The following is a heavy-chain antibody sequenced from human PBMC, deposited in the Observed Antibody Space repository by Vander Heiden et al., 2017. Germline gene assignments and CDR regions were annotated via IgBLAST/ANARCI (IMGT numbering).Heavy chain of an antibody. Sequence: VHLQESGPGLAKPSQTLSLTCTVPGGPIRSTDYYWSWIRQPPGKGLEWIGYIFYSGNTYYNPSLKSRATISVDTSKNQFSLNLSSVTAADTAVYYCASTVDTAAFRSFRAFDIWGQGTLVNVS. CDR3: ASTVDTAAFRSFRAFDI. CDR2: IFYSGNT. D-gene: IGHD5-18*01. J-gene: IGHJ3*02. CDR1: GGPIRSTDYY. V-gene: IGHV4-30-4*01.